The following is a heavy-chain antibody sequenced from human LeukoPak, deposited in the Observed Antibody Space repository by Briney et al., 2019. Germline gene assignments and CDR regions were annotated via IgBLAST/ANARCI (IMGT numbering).Heavy chain of an antibody. D-gene: IGHD3-10*01. CDR2: IYYSGST. V-gene: IGHV4-59*08. Sequence: KPSETLALTCTGSGGSISSYYWSWIRQPPGKGLEWIGYIYYSGSTNYKPSLKSRVTISVDTSKNQFSLKLSSVTAADTAVYYCARLTQVRAFDIWGQGTMVTVSS. CDR1: GGSISSYY. CDR3: ARLTQVRAFDI. J-gene: IGHJ3*02.